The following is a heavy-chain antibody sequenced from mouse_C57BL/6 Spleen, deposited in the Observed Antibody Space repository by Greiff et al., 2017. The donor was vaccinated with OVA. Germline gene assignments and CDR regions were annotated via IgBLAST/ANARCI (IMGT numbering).Heavy chain of an antibody. D-gene: IGHD2-3*01. CDR2: IYPSDSYT. CDR3: ARRADGYYAMDD. V-gene: IGHV1-50*01. J-gene: IGHJ4*01. CDR1: GYTFTSYW. Sequence: VQLQQSGAELVKPGASVKLSCKASGYTFTSYWMQWVKQRPGQGLEWIGEIYPSDSYTNYNQKFKGKATLTVDTSSSTAYMQLSSLTSEDSAVYYCARRADGYYAMDDWGQGTSVTVSS.